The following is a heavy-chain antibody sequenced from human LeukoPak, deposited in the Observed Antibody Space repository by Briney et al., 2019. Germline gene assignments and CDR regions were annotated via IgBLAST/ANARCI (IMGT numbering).Heavy chain of an antibody. J-gene: IGHJ4*02. V-gene: IGHV3-30*02. D-gene: IGHD6-19*01. CDR3: AKGGYSSGWFDY. Sequence: PGGSLRLSCEASGFTFSSYGMHWVRQAPGKGLEWVAFIRYDGSNKYYADSVKGRFTISRDNSKNTLYLQMNSLRAEDTAVYYCAKGGYSSGWFDYWGQGTLVTVSS. CDR2: IRYDGSNK. CDR1: GFTFSSYG.